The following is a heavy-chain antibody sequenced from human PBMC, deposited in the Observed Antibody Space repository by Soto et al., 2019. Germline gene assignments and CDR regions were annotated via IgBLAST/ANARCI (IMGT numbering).Heavy chain of an antibody. CDR1: GGSISSSSYY. Sequence: PSETLSLTCTVSGGSISSSSYYWGWIRQPPGKGLEWIGSIYYSGSTYYNPSLKSRVTISVDTSKNQFSLKLSSVTAADTAVYYCARRRRTVGVVVILDYWGQGTLVTVSS. CDR2: IYYSGST. V-gene: IGHV4-39*01. D-gene: IGHD2-21*01. CDR3: ARRRRTVGVVVILDY. J-gene: IGHJ4*02.